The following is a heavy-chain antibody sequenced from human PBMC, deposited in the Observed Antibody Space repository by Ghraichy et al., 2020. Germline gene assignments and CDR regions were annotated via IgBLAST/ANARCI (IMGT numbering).Heavy chain of an antibody. V-gene: IGHV4-59*01. Sequence: SQTLSLTCTVSGGSISSYYWSWIRQPPGKGLEWIGYIYYSGSTNYNPSLKSRVTISVDTSKNQFSLKLSSVTAADTAVYYCARDSHSSSWYPNGMDVWGQGTTVTVSS. CDR1: GGSISSYY. D-gene: IGHD6-13*01. J-gene: IGHJ6*02. CDR2: IYYSGST. CDR3: ARDSHSSSWYPNGMDV.